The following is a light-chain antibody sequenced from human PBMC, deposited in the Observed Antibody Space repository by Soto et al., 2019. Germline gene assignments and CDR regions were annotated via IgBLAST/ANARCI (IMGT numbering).Light chain of an antibody. Sequence: QSVLTQPPSISGAPGQRVTITCTGSDSNIGASYDVNWYQHLPGAAPNLLIYATDNRPSGVPDRFSASRSGASASLAIDKLQTGDEGDYYCQSYGSGLSVVFGGGTKLTVL. CDR3: QSYGSGLSVV. J-gene: IGLJ2*01. CDR2: ATD. CDR1: DSNIGASYD. V-gene: IGLV1-40*01.